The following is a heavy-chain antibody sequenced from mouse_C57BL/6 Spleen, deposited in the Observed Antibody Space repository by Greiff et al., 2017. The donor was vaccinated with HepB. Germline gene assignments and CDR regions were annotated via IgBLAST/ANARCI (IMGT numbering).Heavy chain of an antibody. D-gene: IGHD3-2*02. Sequence: VQGVESGPGLVAPSQSLSITCTVSGFSLTSYGVSWVRQPPGKGLEWLGVIWGDGSTNYHSALISRLSISKDNSKSQVFSKLNSLQTDDTATYYCAKGKGTAQASYYAMDYWGQGTSVTVSS. CDR3: AKGKGTAQASYYAMDY. V-gene: IGHV2-3*01. J-gene: IGHJ4*01. CDR2: IWGDGST. CDR1: GFSLTSYG.